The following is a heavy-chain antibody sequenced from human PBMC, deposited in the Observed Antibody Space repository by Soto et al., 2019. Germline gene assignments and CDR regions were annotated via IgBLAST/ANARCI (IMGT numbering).Heavy chain of an antibody. CDR2: VDTGNGNT. J-gene: IGHJ4*02. Sequence: QVQLVQSGAEVKKPGASVKVSCKASGYTFTSYAIHWVRQAPGQSLEWMGWVDTGNGNTKYSQKFQGRVTITRDTYANTADMELSSLRSEDTAVYYCARYAKWDPRGVEAQHDDYFDYWGQGTLVTVSS. CDR1: GYTFTSYA. V-gene: IGHV1-3*04. CDR3: ARYAKWDPRGVEAQHDDYFDY. D-gene: IGHD1-26*01.